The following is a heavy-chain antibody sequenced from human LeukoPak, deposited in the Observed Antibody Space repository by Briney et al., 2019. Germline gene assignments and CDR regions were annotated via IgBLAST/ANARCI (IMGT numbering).Heavy chain of an antibody. Sequence: SETLSLTCTVSGGSISSYYWSWIRQPAGKGLEWIGRIYTSGSTNYNPSLKSRVTMSVDTSKNQFSLKLSSVTAADTAVYYCARDFTYYDILTGYPRHYFDYWSQGTLVTVSS. J-gene: IGHJ4*02. CDR3: ARDFTYYDILTGYPRHYFDY. V-gene: IGHV4-4*07. D-gene: IGHD3-9*01. CDR1: GGSISSYY. CDR2: IYTSGST.